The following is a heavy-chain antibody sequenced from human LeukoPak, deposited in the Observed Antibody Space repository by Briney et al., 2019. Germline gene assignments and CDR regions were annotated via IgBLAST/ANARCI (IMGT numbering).Heavy chain of an antibody. CDR3: AAGTAADY. D-gene: IGHD6-13*01. Sequence: PGGSLRLSCVVSGIPFSDYYMNWIRQAPGKGLEWISYISSSSSYTDYADSVKGRFTISRDNAQNALFLQVNSLRVEDTAVYYCAAGTAADYWGQGTLVTVSS. CDR2: ISSSSSYT. J-gene: IGHJ4*02. CDR1: GIPFSDYY. V-gene: IGHV3-11*03.